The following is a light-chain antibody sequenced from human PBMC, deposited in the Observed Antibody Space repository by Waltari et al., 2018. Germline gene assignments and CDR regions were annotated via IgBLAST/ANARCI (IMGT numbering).Light chain of an antibody. V-gene: IGLV8-61*01. J-gene: IGLJ3*02. CDR3: VLYMGKGISV. CDR1: SGSVSTNNY. CDR2: TTN. Sequence: QTVVTQEPSFSVSPGGTVPLTCGLSSGSVSTNNYPSWYQQTPGQAPRTISYTTNTRSSGVPDRFSGSILGNKAALTITGAQADDESDYYCVLYMGKGISVFGGGTKVTVL.